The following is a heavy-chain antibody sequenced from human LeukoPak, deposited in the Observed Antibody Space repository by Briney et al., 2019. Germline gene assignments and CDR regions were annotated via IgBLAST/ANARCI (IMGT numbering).Heavy chain of an antibody. V-gene: IGHV5-51*01. Sequence: GESLKISCKGSGYTFTSYWIGWVRQMPGKGLEWMGIIYPGDSDTRYSPSFQGQVTISADKSISTAYLQWSSLKASDTAMYYCARHGPGPVGYSYGLIHDYWGQEPWSPSPQ. J-gene: IGHJ4*01. CDR3: ARHGPGPVGYSYGLIHDY. D-gene: IGHD5-18*01. CDR1: GYTFTSYW. CDR2: IYPGDSDT.